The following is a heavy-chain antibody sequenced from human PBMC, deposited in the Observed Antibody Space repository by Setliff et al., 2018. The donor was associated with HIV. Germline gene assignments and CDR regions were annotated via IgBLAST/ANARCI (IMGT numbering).Heavy chain of an antibody. CDR3: ASLDGYYLYYFDS. D-gene: IGHD3-22*01. V-gene: IGHV4-39*01. J-gene: IGHJ4*02. CDR2: INYRGNT. CDR1: GGSISTSRYY. Sequence: PSETLSLTCTVSGGSISTSRYYWGWIRQPPGKGLEWIGSINYRGNTYYNPSLKSRAAISVDTSKNQISLKLSSVTAADTAVYYCASLDGYYLYYFDSWGQGTLVTVSS.